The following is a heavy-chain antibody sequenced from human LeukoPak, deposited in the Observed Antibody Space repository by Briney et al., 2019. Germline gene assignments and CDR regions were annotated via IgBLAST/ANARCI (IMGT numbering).Heavy chain of an antibody. D-gene: IGHD6-19*01. CDR3: AKDKSLAVYSSGWPVDY. CDR2: ISWDGGST. V-gene: IGHV3-43*01. CDR1: GFTFDDYT. Sequence: GGSLRLSCAASGFTFDDYTMHWFRQAPGKGLEWVSLISWDGGSTYYADSVKGRFTISRDNSKNSLYLQMNSLRTEDTALYYCAKDKSLAVYSSGWPVDYWGQGTLVTVSS. J-gene: IGHJ4*02.